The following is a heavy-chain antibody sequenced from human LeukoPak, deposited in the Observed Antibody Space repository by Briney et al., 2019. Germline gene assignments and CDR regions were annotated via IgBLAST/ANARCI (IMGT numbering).Heavy chain of an antibody. CDR2: VSTNGGST. CDR3: VKEQTGYSSSGSYYTHLDY. D-gene: IGHD3-10*01. J-gene: IGHJ4*02. CDR1: GFTLSDYA. V-gene: IGHV3-64D*06. Sequence: VQPGGSLRLSCSASGFTLSDYAMHWVRQAPGKGLEYVSAVSTNGGSTYYADSVKGRFTISRDNSKNTLFLQMRSLRAEDTAVYYCVKEQTGYSSSGSYYTHLDYWGQGTLVTVSS.